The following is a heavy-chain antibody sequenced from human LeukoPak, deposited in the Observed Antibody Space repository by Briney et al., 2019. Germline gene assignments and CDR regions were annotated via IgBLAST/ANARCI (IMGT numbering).Heavy chain of an antibody. D-gene: IGHD3-10*01. CDR3: TRPPSGSYAFDV. CDR1: GFSFGDYS. Sequence: GGSLRPSCTPSGFSFGDYSMTWVRQAPGKGLEWVGFIRSKAYGGTTEYAASVKGRFTISRDDSKSIAYLQMNSLKTEDTAVYYCTRPPSGSYAFDVWGQGTMVTVSS. CDR2: IRSKAYGGTT. J-gene: IGHJ3*01. V-gene: IGHV3-49*04.